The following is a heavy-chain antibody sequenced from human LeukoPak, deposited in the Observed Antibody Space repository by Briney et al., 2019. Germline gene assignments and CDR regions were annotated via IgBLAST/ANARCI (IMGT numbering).Heavy chain of an antibody. CDR1: SGSISGSFYY. D-gene: IGHD4-17*01. CDR3: AREVGDYVGVFDY. Sequence: KSSEPLSPTCTVSSGSISGSFYYWGWIRQPPGKGLEGIGYVFYSGSTNYNPSLKSRVTISVDMSKNQFSLKLTSVTAADTAVYYCAREVGDYVGVFDYWGQGTLVTVSS. CDR2: VFYSGST. V-gene: IGHV4-61*05. J-gene: IGHJ4*02.